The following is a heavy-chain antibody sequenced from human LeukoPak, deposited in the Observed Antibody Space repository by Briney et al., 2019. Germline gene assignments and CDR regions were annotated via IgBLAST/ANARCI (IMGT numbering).Heavy chain of an antibody. CDR1: GFTFSSYS. Sequence: GGSLRLSCAASGFTFSSYSMNWVRQAPGKGLEWVSYISSSSSYIYYADSVKGRFTISRDNAKNSLYLQMNSLRAEDTAVYYCARSIGLTGGGVDVWGQGTTVTVSS. D-gene: IGHD3-9*01. J-gene: IGHJ6*02. V-gene: IGHV3-21*04. CDR3: ARSIGLTGGGVDV. CDR2: ISSSSSYI.